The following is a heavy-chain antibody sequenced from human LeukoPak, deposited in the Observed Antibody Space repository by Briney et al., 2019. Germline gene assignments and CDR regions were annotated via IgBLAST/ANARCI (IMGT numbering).Heavy chain of an antibody. J-gene: IGHJ4*02. Sequence: PGGSLRLSCAASGFSFSTYWMNWVRQPPGKGLEWVANIMRDGSEKYYVDSVKGRFTISRDNAKNSLYLQMNSLRAEDTAVYYCARDPSRGYSHGYADYWGQGSLVTVSS. D-gene: IGHD5-18*01. CDR1: GFSFSTYW. CDR2: IMRDGSEK. V-gene: IGHV3-7*01. CDR3: ARDPSRGYSHGYADY.